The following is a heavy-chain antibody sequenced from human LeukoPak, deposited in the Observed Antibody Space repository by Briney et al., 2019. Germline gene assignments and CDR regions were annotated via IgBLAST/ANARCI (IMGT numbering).Heavy chain of an antibody. Sequence: GGSLRLSCAASGFTFSSYWMSWVRQAPGKGLEWVANIKQDGSEEYYMDSVKGRFTISRDNSKNTLYLQMNSLRAEDTAVYYCASVWSGQIYYYYYMDVWGKGTTVTVSS. CDR3: ASVWSGQIYYYYYMDV. CDR2: IKQDGSEE. D-gene: IGHD3-3*01. J-gene: IGHJ6*03. CDR1: GFTFSSYW. V-gene: IGHV3-7*03.